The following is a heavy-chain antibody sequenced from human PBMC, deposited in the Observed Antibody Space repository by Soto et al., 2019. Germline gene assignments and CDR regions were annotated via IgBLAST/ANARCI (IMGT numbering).Heavy chain of an antibody. CDR2: INPNSGGT. Sequence: ASVKVSCKASGDTFTGYYMHWVRQAPGQGLEWMGWINPNSGGTNYAQKFQGRVTMTRDTSISTAYMELSRLRSDDTAVYYCARVGYDFWSGYYTGPYYFDYWGQGTLVTVSS. CDR1: GDTFTGYY. CDR3: ARVGYDFWSGYYTGPYYFDY. D-gene: IGHD3-3*01. V-gene: IGHV1-2*02. J-gene: IGHJ4*02.